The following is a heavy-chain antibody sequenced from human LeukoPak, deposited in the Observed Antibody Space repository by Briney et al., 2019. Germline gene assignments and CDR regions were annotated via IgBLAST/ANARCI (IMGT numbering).Heavy chain of an antibody. V-gene: IGHV3-33*06. CDR1: GFTFSSHG. CDR3: GKDLSRGSNWFDP. D-gene: IGHD5-12*01. J-gene: IGHJ5*02. Sequence: GGSLRLACVASGFTFSSHGFHWVRQAPGKGLGWVALIWYEGRMKNYADSGKGRFTISRDDSKKTLYLQMNSVRVEDTAIYYCGKDLSRGSNWFDPRGQGTLVTVSS. CDR2: IWYEGRMK.